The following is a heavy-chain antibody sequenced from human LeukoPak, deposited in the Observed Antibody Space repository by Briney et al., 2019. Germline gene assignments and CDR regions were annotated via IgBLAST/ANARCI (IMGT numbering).Heavy chain of an antibody. Sequence: GGSLRLSCAASGFDFSSYSMNWVRQAPGKGLEWVSAISPWSDYIYYVDSVKGRFTISRDYAKNSLYLQMNSLRAEDTAVYYCARDGGGWVIDYWGQGTLVTVSS. CDR1: GFDFSSYS. J-gene: IGHJ4*02. D-gene: IGHD6-19*01. V-gene: IGHV3-21*03. CDR3: ARDGGGWVIDY. CDR2: ISPWSDYI.